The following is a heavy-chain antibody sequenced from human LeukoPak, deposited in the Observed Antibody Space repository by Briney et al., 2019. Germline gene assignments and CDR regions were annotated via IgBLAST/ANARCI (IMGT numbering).Heavy chain of an antibody. J-gene: IGHJ4*02. CDR3: ARGGKQWLVDY. D-gene: IGHD6-19*01. CDR1: GVSISPYY. Sequence: SETLSLTCTVSGVSISPYYWSWIRQPPGKGPEWIGYIYYSGSTNYNPSLKSRVTMSVDTSKNQFSLKLSSVTAADTAVYYCARGGKQWLVDYWGQGTLVTVSS. V-gene: IGHV4-59*01. CDR2: IYYSGST.